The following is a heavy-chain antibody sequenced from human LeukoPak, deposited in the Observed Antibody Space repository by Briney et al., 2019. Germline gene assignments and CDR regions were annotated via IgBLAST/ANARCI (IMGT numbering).Heavy chain of an antibody. J-gene: IGHJ4*02. V-gene: IGHV1-8*01. D-gene: IGHD1-26*01. CDR3: ATDIVGAREDY. CDR1: GYTFTSYD. Sequence: EASVKVSCKASGYTFTSYDINWVRQATGQGLEWMGWMNPNSGNTGYAQKFQGRVTMTRNTSISTAYMELNSLRVEDTAVYYCATDIVGAREDYWGQGTLVTVSS. CDR2: MNPNSGNT.